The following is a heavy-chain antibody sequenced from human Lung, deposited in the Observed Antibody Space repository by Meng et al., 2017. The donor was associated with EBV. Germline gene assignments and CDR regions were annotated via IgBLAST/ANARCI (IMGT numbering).Heavy chain of an antibody. V-gene: IGHV1-18*01. CDR1: GFIFTSDA. CDR3: ASGTPGRSYCDY. CDR2: ISAYNDNT. D-gene: IGHD2-15*01. J-gene: IGHJ4*02. Sequence: QVQLVESGAEVKKAGASVKVSCEASGFIFTSDAISWVRQAPGQGLQYMGWISAYNDNTNYAQEFQGRVTMTTDTHTNTAFMELRSLTSDDTAVYYCASGTPGRSYCDYWGQGTLVTVSS.